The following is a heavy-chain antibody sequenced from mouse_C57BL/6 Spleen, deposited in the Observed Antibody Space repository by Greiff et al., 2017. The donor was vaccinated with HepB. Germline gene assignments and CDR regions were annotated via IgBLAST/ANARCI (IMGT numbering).Heavy chain of an antibody. J-gene: IGHJ1*03. CDR2: INYDGSST. CDR1: GFTFSDYY. Sequence: EVQRVESEGGLVQPGSSMKLSCTASGFTFSDYYMAWVRQVPEKGLEWVANINYDGSSTYYLDSLKSRFIISRDNAKNILYLQMSSLKSEDTATYYCAREASNYGYWYFDVWGTGTTVTVSS. CDR3: AREASNYGYWYFDV. V-gene: IGHV5-16*01. D-gene: IGHD2-5*01.